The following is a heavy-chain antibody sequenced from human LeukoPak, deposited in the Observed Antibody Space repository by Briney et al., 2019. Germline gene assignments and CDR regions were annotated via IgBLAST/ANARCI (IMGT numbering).Heavy chain of an antibody. CDR2: IHHSGST. D-gene: IGHD1-20*01. CDR3: ARPYNWNDVDAFDI. V-gene: IGHV4-38-2*01. J-gene: IGHJ3*02. CDR1: GYSISSGYY. Sequence: PSETLSLTCAVSGYSISSGYYWGWIRQPPGKGLEWIGSIHHSGSTYYNPSLKSRVTISVDTSKNQFSLKLSSVTAADTAVYYCARPYNWNDVDAFDIWGQGTMVTVSS.